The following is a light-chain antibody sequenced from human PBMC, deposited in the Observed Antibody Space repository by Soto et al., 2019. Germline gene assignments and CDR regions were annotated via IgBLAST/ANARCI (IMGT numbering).Light chain of an antibody. CDR2: KAS. Sequence: MAQSPATLSVSPGERATLSCRASQSVSSNLAWYQQKPGKAPKLLIYKASTLKSGVPSRFSGSGSGTEFTLTISSLQPEYVATYYRQHYKSYSEAVGQGTKVGSK. J-gene: IGKJ1*01. CDR1: QSVSSN. CDR3: QHYKSYSEA. V-gene: IGKV1-5*03.